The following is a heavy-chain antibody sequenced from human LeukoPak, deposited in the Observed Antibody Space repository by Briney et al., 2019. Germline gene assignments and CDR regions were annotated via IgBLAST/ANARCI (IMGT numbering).Heavy chain of an antibody. V-gene: IGHV4-59*08. Sequence: PSETLSLTCTVSGGSISSYYWSWIRQPPGKGLEWIGHIYYSGSTNYNPSLKSRVTISVDTSKNQFSLKLSSVTAADTAVYYCARLGQYYYYGMDVWGQGTTVTVSS. J-gene: IGHJ6*02. CDR3: ARLGQYYYYGMDV. CDR1: GGSISSYY. CDR2: IYYSGST.